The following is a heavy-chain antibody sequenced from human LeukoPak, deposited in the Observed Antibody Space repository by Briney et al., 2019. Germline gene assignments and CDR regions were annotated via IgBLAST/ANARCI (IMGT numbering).Heavy chain of an antibody. CDR3: ATEGDHGDHRIYYYRMDV. D-gene: IGHD3-10*01. CDR1: GYTFTSYG. V-gene: IGHV1-18*01. J-gene: IGHJ6*02. CDR2: ISAYNGNT. Sequence: ASVKVSCKASGYTFTSYGISWVRQAPGQGLEWMGWISAYNGNTNYAQKLQGRVTMTTDTSTSTAYMELRSQRSDDTAVDYCATEGDHGDHRIYYYRMDVWGQGTTVTVSS.